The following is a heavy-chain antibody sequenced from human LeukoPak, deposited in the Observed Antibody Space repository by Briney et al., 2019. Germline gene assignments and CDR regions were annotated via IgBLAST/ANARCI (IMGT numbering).Heavy chain of an antibody. V-gene: IGHV3-30*18. Sequence: GGSLRLSCAASGFIFSSYDMHWARQAPGKGLEWVALISSDGTNKYYADSVKGRFSISRDNSKNTLYLQMNSLRGEDTAVYYCVKVLVTYTVDVWGQGTTVTVSS. CDR1: GFIFSSYD. J-gene: IGHJ6*02. CDR3: VKVLVTYTVDV. D-gene: IGHD1-1*01. CDR2: ISSDGTNK.